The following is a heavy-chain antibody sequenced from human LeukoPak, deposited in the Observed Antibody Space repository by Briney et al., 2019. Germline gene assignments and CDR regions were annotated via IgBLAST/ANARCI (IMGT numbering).Heavy chain of an antibody. Sequence: ASLKVSCKASGYTFTGYYMHWVRQAPGQGLGWMGGINPNSGGTNYAQKFQGRVTMTRATSISTAYMELSRLRSDDSAVYYCARSPHYYDSRGQHTHYYIDVWGKGTTVTVSS. CDR1: GYTFTGYY. D-gene: IGHD3-22*01. V-gene: IGHV1-2*02. CDR2: INPNSGGT. J-gene: IGHJ6*03. CDR3: ARSPHYYDSRGQHTHYYIDV.